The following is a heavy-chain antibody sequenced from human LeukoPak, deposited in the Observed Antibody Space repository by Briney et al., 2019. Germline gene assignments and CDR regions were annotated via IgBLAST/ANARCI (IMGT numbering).Heavy chain of an antibody. CDR1: GGTFSSYA. Sequence: GSSVKVSCKASGGTFSSYAISWVRQAPGQGLEWMGGIIPIFGTANYAQKFQGRVTITADESTSTAYMELSSLRSEDTAVYYCARGLYYDSSGSYYYYYMDVWGKGTTVTISS. CDR3: ARGLYYDSSGSYYYYYMDV. V-gene: IGHV1-69*01. D-gene: IGHD3-22*01. J-gene: IGHJ6*03. CDR2: IIPIFGTA.